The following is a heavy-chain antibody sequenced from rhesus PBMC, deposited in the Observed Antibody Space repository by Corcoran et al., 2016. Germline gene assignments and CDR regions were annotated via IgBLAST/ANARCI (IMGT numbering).Heavy chain of an antibody. CDR3: ARGGAFWTGYSLFDY. D-gene: IGHD3-3*01. J-gene: IGHJ4*01. Sequence: QVQLQESGPGLVKPSETLSLTCAVSGGSISDDYYWSWIRQPPGKGLEWIGYIYGSGGGTNYNPSLKNPVTISIDTSKNQFSLKLSSVTAADTAVYYCARGGAFWTGYSLFDYWGQGVLVTVSS. V-gene: IGHV4-106*01. CDR2: IYGSGGGT. CDR1: GGSISDDYY.